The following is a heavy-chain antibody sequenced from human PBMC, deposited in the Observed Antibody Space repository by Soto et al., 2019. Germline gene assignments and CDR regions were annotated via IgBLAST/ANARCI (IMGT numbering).Heavy chain of an antibody. CDR3: AREYGYCSGGSCYANWFDP. CDR1: GYTFTGYY. D-gene: IGHD2-15*01. J-gene: IGHJ5*02. V-gene: IGHV1-2*02. Sequence: ASVKVFCKASGYTFTGYYMHWVRQAPGQGLEWMGWINPNSGGTNYAQKFQGRVTMTRDTSISTAYMELSRLRSDDTAVYYCAREYGYCSGGSCYANWFDPWGQGTLVTVS. CDR2: INPNSGGT.